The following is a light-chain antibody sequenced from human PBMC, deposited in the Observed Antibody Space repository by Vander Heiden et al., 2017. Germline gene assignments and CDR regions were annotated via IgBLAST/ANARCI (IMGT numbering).Light chain of an antibody. Sequence: SALTQPPSASGSLGTTVPISCTGTSSDVGGYTHVSWDQKQPGKSPKHMIYEVSKRPSGVPDRFSGSNSGNTASLTVSGLQAEDEADYYCSSYAGSNNFDVVFGGGTKLTVL. CDR3: SSYAGSNNFDVV. J-gene: IGLJ2*01. V-gene: IGLV2-8*01. CDR2: EVS. CDR1: SSDVGGYTH.